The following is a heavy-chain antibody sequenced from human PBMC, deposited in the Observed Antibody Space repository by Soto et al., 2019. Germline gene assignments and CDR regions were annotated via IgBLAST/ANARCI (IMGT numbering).Heavy chain of an antibody. CDR3: VRDRRIYYSDPHDEFVASDYEV. Sequence: QVQLIQSEAEVKKPGSSVRVSCTASGGIFGSHGFSWVRQAPGQRLEWVGGFIPIFRTLTYTEKFQARVRIAADESTNTVYLELSSLTSEDTDVYYCVRDRRIYYSDPHDEFVASDYEVWGQGTMVSVSS. J-gene: IGHJ3*01. CDR1: GGIFGSHG. D-gene: IGHD3-22*01. CDR2: FIPIFRTL. V-gene: IGHV1-69*01.